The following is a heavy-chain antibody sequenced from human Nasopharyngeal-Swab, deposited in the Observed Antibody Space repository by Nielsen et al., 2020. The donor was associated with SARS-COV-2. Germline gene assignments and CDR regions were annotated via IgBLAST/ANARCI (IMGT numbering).Heavy chain of an antibody. CDR1: GFTFSSYS. J-gene: IGHJ6*02. CDR3: ARLDGYSSSWYPLDV. CDR2: ISSSSSTI. D-gene: IGHD6-13*01. Sequence: GEFLKISCAASGFTFSSYSMNWVRQAPGKGLEWVSYISSSSSTIYYADSVKGRFTISRDNAKNSLYLQMNSLRDEDTAVYYCARLDGYSSSWYPLDVWGQGTTVTVSS. V-gene: IGHV3-48*02.